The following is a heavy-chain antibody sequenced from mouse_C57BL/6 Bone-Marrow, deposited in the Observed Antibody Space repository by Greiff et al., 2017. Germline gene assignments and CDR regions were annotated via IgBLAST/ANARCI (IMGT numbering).Heavy chain of an antibody. Sequence: VQRVESGAELARPGASVKLSCKASGYTFTSYGISWVKQRTGQGLEWIGEIYPRSGNTYYNEKFKGKATLTADKSSSTAYMELRSLTSEDSAVYFWARGQLRLRPFFAYWGQGTLVTVSA. D-gene: IGHD3-2*02. CDR1: GYTFTSYG. CDR2: IYPRSGNT. CDR3: ARGQLRLRPFFAY. J-gene: IGHJ3*01. V-gene: IGHV1-81*01.